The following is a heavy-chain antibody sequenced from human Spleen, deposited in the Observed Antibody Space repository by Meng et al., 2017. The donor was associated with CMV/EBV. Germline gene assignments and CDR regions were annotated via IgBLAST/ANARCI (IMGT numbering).Heavy chain of an antibody. D-gene: IGHD4-17*01. J-gene: IGHJ4*02. V-gene: IGHV1-18*01. CDR3: ARAGAAVTTNFDF. CDR2: VSGENGET. Sequence: QIQLVQSGPELRRPGASVKVSCKASGYKFDIYAITWVRQAPGQGREWVGWVSGENGETNYGQKFQDRVTVTADTLTKTAYMEMRSLRSDDSAMYYCARAGAAVTTNFDFWGQGTLVTVSS. CDR1: GYKFDIYA.